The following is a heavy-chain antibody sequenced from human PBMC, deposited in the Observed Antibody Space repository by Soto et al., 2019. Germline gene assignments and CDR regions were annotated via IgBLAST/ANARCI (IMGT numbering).Heavy chain of an antibody. V-gene: IGHV4-31*03. J-gene: IGHJ4*02. Sequence: SETLSLTCTVSDGTSRNGGYYWSFISQHPGKGLEWIGYIYYSGSTYYNPSLKSRVTISVDTSKNQFSLKLSSVTASDTAVYYCARQHDYSHYVGYLVQGTLVTVSS. CDR3: ARQHDYSHYVGY. D-gene: IGHD4-4*01. CDR2: IYYSGST. CDR1: DGTSRNGGYY.